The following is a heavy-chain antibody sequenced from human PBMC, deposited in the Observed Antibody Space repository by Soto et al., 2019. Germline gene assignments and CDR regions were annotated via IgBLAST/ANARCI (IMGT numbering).Heavy chain of an antibody. J-gene: IGHJ6*02. D-gene: IGHD6-6*01. CDR2: ISSSGSTI. CDR3: ARDSSIAMYYYGMDV. V-gene: IGHV3-48*03. Sequence: VQLVESGGGLVQPGGSLRLSCAASGFTFSSYEMNWVRQAPGKGLEWVSYISSSGSTIYYADSVKGRFTISRDNAKNSLYLQMNSLRAEDTAVYYCARDSSIAMYYYGMDVWGQGTTVTVSS. CDR1: GFTFSSYE.